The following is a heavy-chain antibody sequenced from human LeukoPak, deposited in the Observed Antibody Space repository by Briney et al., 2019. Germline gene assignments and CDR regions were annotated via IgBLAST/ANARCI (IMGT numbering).Heavy chain of an antibody. V-gene: IGHV4-38-2*02. CDR2: IYHRGST. CDR1: GFTFSDYY. J-gene: IGHJ5*02. D-gene: IGHD3-3*01. CDR3: ARDGGYDFWSGYSLRWFDP. Sequence: GSLRLSCAASGFTFSDYYMSWIRQPPGKGLEWIGSIYHRGSTYYSPSLKSRVTISVDTSKNQFSLKLSSVTAADTAVYYCARDGGYDFWSGYSLRWFDPWGQGTLVTVSS.